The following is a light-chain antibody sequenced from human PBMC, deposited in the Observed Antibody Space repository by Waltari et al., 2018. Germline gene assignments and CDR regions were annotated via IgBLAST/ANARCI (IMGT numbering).Light chain of an antibody. V-gene: IGLV1-44*01. J-gene: IGLJ2*01. CDR2: SND. CDR3: ATWDGRVNGVL. CDR1: NYNIGSGP. Sequence: QSVLTQAPSVSGTPGQSVTISCSGTNYNIGSGPVNWYQQVPGMSPKLLIYSNDQRPSGVPDRFSGSKSGTSASLAISGLQSEDEADYYCATWDGRVNGVLFGGGTKVTVL.